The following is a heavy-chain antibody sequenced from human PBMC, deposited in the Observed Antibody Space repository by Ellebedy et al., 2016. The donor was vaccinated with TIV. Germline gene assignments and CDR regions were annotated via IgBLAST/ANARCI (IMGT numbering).Heavy chain of an antibody. CDR2: INHSGST. J-gene: IGHJ6*02. CDR1: GGSFSGYY. V-gene: IGHV4-34*01. D-gene: IGHD2-2*01. CDR3: ARHHCSSTSCYEEPSYYYYGMDV. Sequence: MPSETLSLTCAVYGGSFSGYYWSWIRQPQGKGLEWIGEINHSGSTNYNPSLKSRVTVSVDTSKNQFSLKLSSVTAADTAGYYCARHHCSSTSCYEEPSYYYYGMDVWGQGTTVTVSS.